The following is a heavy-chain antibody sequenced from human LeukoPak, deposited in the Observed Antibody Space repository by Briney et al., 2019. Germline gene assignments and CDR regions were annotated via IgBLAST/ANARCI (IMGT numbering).Heavy chain of an antibody. V-gene: IGHV3-66*04. Sequence: GGSLRLSCAASGFTVSSNHMSWVRQAPGKGLEWVSIIYSGGSIYYADSVKGRFTISRDNFKNTLYLQMNSLRGDDTALYYCATRAGISWFDYWGQGTLVTVSS. CDR3: ATRAGISWFDY. J-gene: IGHJ4*02. D-gene: IGHD6-13*01. CDR2: IYSGGSI. CDR1: GFTVSSNH.